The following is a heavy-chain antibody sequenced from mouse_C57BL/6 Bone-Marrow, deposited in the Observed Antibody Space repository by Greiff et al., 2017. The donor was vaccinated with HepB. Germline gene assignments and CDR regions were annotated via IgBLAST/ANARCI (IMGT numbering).Heavy chain of an antibody. CDR2: IYPRSGNT. CDR3: ARSTLGYAMDY. V-gene: IGHV1-81*01. J-gene: IGHJ4*01. D-gene: IGHD4-1*01. Sequence: VQLQHSGAELARPGASVKLSCKASGYTFTSYGISWVKQRTGQGLEWIGEIYPRSGNTYYNEKFKGKATLTADKSSSTAYMELRSLTSEDSAVYFCARSTLGYAMDYWGQGTSVTVSS. CDR1: GYTFTSYG.